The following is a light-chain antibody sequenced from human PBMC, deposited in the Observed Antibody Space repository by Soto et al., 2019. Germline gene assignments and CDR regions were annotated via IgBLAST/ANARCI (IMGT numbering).Light chain of an antibody. CDR1: GRDIGAYNY. V-gene: IGLV2-14*01. J-gene: IGLJ1*01. Sequence: QSVLTQPASVSGSPGQSITISCTGSGRDIGAYNYVSWYQQHPGKAPKLLIHGVTRRPSGVSSRFSASKSAYTASLTISGLQAEDEANYYCSSFTTSYFYVFGPGTKLTVL. CDR2: GVT. CDR3: SSFTTSYFYV.